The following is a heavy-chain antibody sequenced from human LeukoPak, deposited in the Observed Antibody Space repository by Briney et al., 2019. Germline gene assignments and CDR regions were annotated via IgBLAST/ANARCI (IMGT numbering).Heavy chain of an antibody. J-gene: IGHJ4*02. D-gene: IGHD3-10*01. CDR1: GYTFTTYG. V-gene: IGHV1-18*01. Sequence: ASVRVSCKASGYTFTTYGISWVRQAPGQGLEWMGWISAYNGNTNYVQKLQGRVTMTTDTSTSTAYMALRSLRSDDTAVYYCARDYGSGSYRFDYWGQGTLVTVSS. CDR2: ISAYNGNT. CDR3: ARDYGSGSYRFDY.